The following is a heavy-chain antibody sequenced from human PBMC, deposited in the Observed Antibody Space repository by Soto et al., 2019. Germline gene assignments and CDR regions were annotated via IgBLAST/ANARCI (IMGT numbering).Heavy chain of an antibody. Sequence: ASVKVSCKASGYTFSSYAISCVRQAPGKVLEWMGKIIPTFGRTNYAQKFQGRLTISADDSTSTAYMELSSLLSEDTAVYYCARDPLSSFAMDVWGQGTTVTVSS. CDR1: GYTFSSYA. CDR2: IIPTFGRT. V-gene: IGHV1-69*13. D-gene: IGHD3-10*02. J-gene: IGHJ6*02. CDR3: ARDPLSSFAMDV.